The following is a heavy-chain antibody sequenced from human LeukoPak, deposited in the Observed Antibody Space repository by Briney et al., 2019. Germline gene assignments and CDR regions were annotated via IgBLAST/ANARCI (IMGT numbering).Heavy chain of an antibody. V-gene: IGHV3-53*01. CDR1: GFTVSSNY. D-gene: IGHD6-19*01. Sequence: GGSLRLSCAASGFTVSSNYMSWVRQAPGKGLEWVSVIYSGGSTYYADSVKGRFTISRDNSKNTLYLQMNSLRAEDTAVYYCAREFRQWAFDIWGQGTMVTGSS. CDR2: IYSGGST. J-gene: IGHJ3*02. CDR3: AREFRQWAFDI.